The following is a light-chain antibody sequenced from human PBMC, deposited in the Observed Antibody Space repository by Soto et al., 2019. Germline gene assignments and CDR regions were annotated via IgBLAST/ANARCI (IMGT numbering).Light chain of an antibody. CDR2: GAP. CDR1: QSVSSSY. J-gene: IGKJ1*01. V-gene: IGKV3-20*01. Sequence: IVLTQSPAILALSPGDIATLSCRASQSVSSSYLAWYQQKPGQAPRLLIYGAPSRATGIPDRFSGSGSGTDFTLTISRLEPEDFAVYYCQQYGSSPWTFGQGTKVDIK. CDR3: QQYGSSPWT.